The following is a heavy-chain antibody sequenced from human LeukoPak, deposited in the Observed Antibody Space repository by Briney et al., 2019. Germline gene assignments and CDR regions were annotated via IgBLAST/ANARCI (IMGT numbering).Heavy chain of an antibody. D-gene: IGHD2-8*01. J-gene: IGHJ6*02. V-gene: IGHV3-7*05. Sequence: GGSLRLSCAAPGFAFSSYWMSWVRQAPGKGLEWVANIKPDGSEKYYVDSVKGRFTISRDNAKNSLYLQMNSPRAEDTAMYYCARFGVPYGVDVWGQGTTVTVSS. CDR3: ARFGVPYGVDV. CDR2: IKPDGSEK. CDR1: GFAFSSYW.